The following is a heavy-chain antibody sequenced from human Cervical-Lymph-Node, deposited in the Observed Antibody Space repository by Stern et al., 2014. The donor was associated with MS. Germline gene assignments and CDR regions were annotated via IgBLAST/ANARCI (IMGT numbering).Heavy chain of an antibody. D-gene: IGHD1-26*01. Sequence: QVQLVQSGSEVKKPGASVKVSCKASGYGFSSYNMNWGRQAPGQGLEWLGWINTNTGSPKYAQGFTGRFVFSVDTSVSTTYLHISGLKAEDAAVYYCATFQPWDLVDYWGQGTLVTVSS. CDR1: GYGFSSYN. V-gene: IGHV7-4-1*02. CDR2: INTNTGSP. CDR3: ATFQPWDLVDY. J-gene: IGHJ4*02.